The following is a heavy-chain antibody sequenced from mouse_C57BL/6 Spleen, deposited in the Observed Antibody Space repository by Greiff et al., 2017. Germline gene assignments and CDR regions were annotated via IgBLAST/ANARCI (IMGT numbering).Heavy chain of an antibody. CDR3: ARRITTVVATDYFDY. CDR1: GFSLSTSGMG. D-gene: IGHD1-1*01. J-gene: IGHJ2*01. V-gene: IGHV8-12*01. Sequence: LQQSGPGILQSSQTLSLTCSFSGFSLSTSGMGVSWLRQPSGKGLEWLAHIYWDDDKRYNPSLKSRLTISKDTSRNQVFLKITSVDTADTATYYCARRITTVVATDYFDYWGQGTTLTVSS. CDR2: IYWDDDK.